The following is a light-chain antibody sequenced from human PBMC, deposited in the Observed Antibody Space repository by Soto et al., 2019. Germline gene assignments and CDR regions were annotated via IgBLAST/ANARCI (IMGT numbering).Light chain of an antibody. J-gene: IGLJ1*01. Sequence: QSVLTQPPSASGTPGQRVTISCSGSSSNIGSNTVNWYQQLPGTAPKLLIYSNNQRPSGVPDRFSGSKSGTSASLAISGLQSEDEADYYCAAWDDSLNGHVFGTGTKLPS. CDR1: SSNIGSNT. V-gene: IGLV1-44*01. CDR2: SNN. CDR3: AAWDDSLNGHV.